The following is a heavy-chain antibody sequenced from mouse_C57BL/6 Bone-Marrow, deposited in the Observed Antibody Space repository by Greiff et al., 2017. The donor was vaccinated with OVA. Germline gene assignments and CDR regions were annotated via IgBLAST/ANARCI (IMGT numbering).Heavy chain of an antibody. J-gene: IGHJ2*01. D-gene: IGHD2-5*01. CDR2: IDPANGNT. CDR1: GFNIKHTY. Sequence: EVQLQQSVAELVRPGASVKLSCTASGFNIKHTYMHWVKQRPEPGLEWIGRIDPANGNTKYAPKFQGKATITADTSSNTSYLTRSSLTSEDTAIYYCASSNYVSYWGQGTTLTVSS. V-gene: IGHV14-3*01. CDR3: ASSNYVSY.